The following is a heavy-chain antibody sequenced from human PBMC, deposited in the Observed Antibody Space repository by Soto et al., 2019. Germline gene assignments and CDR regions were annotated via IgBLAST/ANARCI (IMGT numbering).Heavy chain of an antibody. J-gene: IGHJ6*02. CDR3: ATKEWAAGYYYYGMDV. CDR1: GFTFSSYA. CDR2: ISGSGGST. V-gene: IGHV3-23*01. D-gene: IGHD1-26*01. Sequence: GGSLRLSCAASGFTFSSYAMSWVRQAPGKGLEWVSAISGSGGSTYYADSVKGRFTISRDNSKNTLYLQMNSLRAEDTAVYYCATKEWAAGYYYYGMDVWGQGTTVTVSS.